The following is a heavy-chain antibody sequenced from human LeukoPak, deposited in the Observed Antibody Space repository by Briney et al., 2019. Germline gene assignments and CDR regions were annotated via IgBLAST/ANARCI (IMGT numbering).Heavy chain of an antibody. CDR1: GFTFSDYY. D-gene: IGHD2-2*01. CDR3: ARVQEPAAIPPIYYYYYMDV. V-gene: IGHV3-11*04. CDR2: ISSSGSTI. J-gene: IGHJ6*03. Sequence: GGSLRLSCAASGFTFSDYYMSWIRQAPGKRLEWVSYISSSGSTIYYADSVKGRFTISRDNAKNSLYLQMNSLRAEDTAVYYCARVQEPAAIPPIYYYYYMDVWGKGTTVTVSS.